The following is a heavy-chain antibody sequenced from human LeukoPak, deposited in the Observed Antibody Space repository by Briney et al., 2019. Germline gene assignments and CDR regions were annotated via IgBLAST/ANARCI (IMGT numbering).Heavy chain of an antibody. J-gene: IGHJ4*02. D-gene: IGHD3-16*01. V-gene: IGHV3-43*02. CDR1: GFTFDDYV. CDR3: ARRRGPRGYVDY. Sequence: GGSLRLSCAASGFTFDDYVMYWVRQAPEKGLEWVSLISGDGGTTYHVDSVKGRFTISRDNSENSLYLQMNSLRIEDTALYYCARRRGPRGYVDYWGQETLVTVSS. CDR2: ISGDGGTT.